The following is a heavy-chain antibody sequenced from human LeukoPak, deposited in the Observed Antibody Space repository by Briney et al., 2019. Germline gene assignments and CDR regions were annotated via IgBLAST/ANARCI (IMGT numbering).Heavy chain of an antibody. CDR1: GFTFSSYW. CDR2: IDIDGRST. V-gene: IGHV3-74*01. CDR3: ARGGLEPVDY. J-gene: IGHJ4*02. D-gene: IGHD1-1*01. Sequence: GGSLRLSCAASGFTFSSYWMHWVRQAPGKGLVWVSRIDIDGRSTSYADSVRGRFTISKDNAKNTLYLQMNSLRVDDTAVYYCARGGLEPVDYWGQGTLVTVSS.